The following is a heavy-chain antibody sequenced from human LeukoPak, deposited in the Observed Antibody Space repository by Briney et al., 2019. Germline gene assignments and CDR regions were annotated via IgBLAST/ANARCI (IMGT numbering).Heavy chain of an antibody. CDR3: ARGFHFDY. Sequence: SETLSLTCAVYGGSFSGFYWTWIRQPPGKGLEWIGQINHSGSTNYNPSLKSRVTISVDTSKNQFSLKLSSVTAADTAVYYCARGFHFDYWGQGTLVTVSS. J-gene: IGHJ4*02. CDR2: INHSGST. CDR1: GGSFSGFY. V-gene: IGHV4-34*01.